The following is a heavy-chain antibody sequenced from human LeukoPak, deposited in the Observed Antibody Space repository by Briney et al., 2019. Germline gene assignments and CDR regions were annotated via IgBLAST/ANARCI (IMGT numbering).Heavy chain of an antibody. J-gene: IGHJ6*04. D-gene: IGHD3-10*02. CDR2: ISGSGSTI. CDR1: GFTFNTYV. Sequence: GGSLRLSCAASGFTFNTYVMSWVRQAPGKGLEWVSAISGSGSTIYYADSVKGRFTISRDNAKNSLYLQMNSLRAEDTAVYYCAELGITMIGGVWGKGTTVTISS. CDR3: AELGITMIGGV. V-gene: IGHV3-23*01.